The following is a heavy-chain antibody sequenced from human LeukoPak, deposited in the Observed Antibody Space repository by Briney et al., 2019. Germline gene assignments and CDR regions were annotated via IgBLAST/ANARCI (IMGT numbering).Heavy chain of an antibody. CDR3: ARDWRGGSYYYYYYMDV. V-gene: IGHV4-34*01. Sequence: SETLSLTCAVYGGSFSGYYWSWIRQPPGKGLEWIGEINHSGSTNYNPSLKSRVTISVDTSKNQFSLKLSSVTAADTAVYYCARDWRGGSYYYYYYMDVWGKGTTVTVSS. D-gene: IGHD3-16*01. J-gene: IGHJ6*03. CDR2: INHSGST. CDR1: GGSFSGYY.